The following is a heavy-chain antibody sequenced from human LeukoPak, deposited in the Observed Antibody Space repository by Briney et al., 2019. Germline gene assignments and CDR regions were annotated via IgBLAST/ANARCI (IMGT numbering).Heavy chain of an antibody. CDR2: LSFDGINK. V-gene: IGHV3-30*18. J-gene: IGHJ4*02. D-gene: IGHD3-16*01. Sequence: GGSLRLSCAASGFTFRNLGMHWVRQAPGKGLEWLAVLSFDGINKYYTDSVKGRFTISRDNSKNTLYLQMISLRPEDTAVYFCAKRRSAFAGVMVTGNFDYWGQGALVTVSS. CDR3: AKRRSAFAGVMVTGNFDY. CDR1: GFTFRNLG.